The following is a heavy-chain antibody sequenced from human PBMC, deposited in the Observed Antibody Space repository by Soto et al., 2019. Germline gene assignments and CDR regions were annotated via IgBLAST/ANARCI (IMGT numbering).Heavy chain of an antibody. CDR3: ARDKGWRDWFDP. Sequence: EVQLVESGGGLVKPGGSLRLSCAASGFTFSSYSMNWVRQAPGKGLEWVSSISSSGSTIYYADSVKGRFTISRDNAKNSLYLQMNSLRAEDTAVYYCARDKGWRDWFDPWGQGTLVTVSS. J-gene: IGHJ5*02. D-gene: IGHD2-15*01. V-gene: IGHV3-21*01. CDR2: ISSSGSTI. CDR1: GFTFSSYS.